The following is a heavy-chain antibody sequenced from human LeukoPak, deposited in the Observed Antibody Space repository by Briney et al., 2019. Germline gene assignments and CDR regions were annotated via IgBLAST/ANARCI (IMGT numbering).Heavy chain of an antibody. CDR3: ARAPVTSCRGAYCYPFDY. V-gene: IGHV3-23*01. J-gene: IGHJ4*02. CDR2: TSSSDAGT. D-gene: IGHD2-21*01. Sequence: GGSLRLSCAASGFSLSSHAMSWVRQAPGKGLEWVSATSSSDAGTYYADSVRGRFTISRDNSKNTLYLQMNSLRAEDAAVYYCARAPVTSCRGAYCYPFDYWGQGTLVTVSS. CDR1: GFSLSSHA.